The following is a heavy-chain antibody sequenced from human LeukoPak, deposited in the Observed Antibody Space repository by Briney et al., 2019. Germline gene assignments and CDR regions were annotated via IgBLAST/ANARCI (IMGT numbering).Heavy chain of an antibody. CDR3: ATDLPYEHRWGAY. Sequence: ASVKVSCKASGYTFTGYYMHWVRQAPGQGLEWMGRINPNSGGTNYAQKFQGRVTMTRDTSISTAYMELSRLRSDDTAVYYCATDLPYEHRWGAYWGQGTLVTVSS. CDR2: INPNSGGT. J-gene: IGHJ4*02. D-gene: IGHD3-16*01. CDR1: GYTFTGYY. V-gene: IGHV1-2*06.